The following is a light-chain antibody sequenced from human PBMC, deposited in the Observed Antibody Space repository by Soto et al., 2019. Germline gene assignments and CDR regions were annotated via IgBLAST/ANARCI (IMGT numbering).Light chain of an antibody. CDR1: STGVDGYDY. Sequence: QSALTQPAFVSRSPGQSIAISCTEVSTGVDGYDYVSWYQQHPGQAPQLIIYDVYNRPSGVSHRFSGSKFGDTASLTISGLHAEDEAYYYCTSHTSSTPFYVFGTGTKLTVL. J-gene: IGLJ1*01. V-gene: IGLV2-14*03. CDR2: DVY. CDR3: TSHTSSTPFYV.